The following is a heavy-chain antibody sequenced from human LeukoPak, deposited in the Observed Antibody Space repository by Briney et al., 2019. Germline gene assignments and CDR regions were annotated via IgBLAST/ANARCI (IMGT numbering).Heavy chain of an antibody. CDR1: GFTFSSNS. V-gene: IGHV3-48*04. D-gene: IGHD3-3*01. CDR2: ISSTGGTI. CDR3: ARDGVRFLEWPPTGGNWFDP. Sequence: GGSLRLSCAASGFTFSSNSMNWVRQAPGKGLEWVSYISSTGGTIYYADSMKGRFTISRDNAKNSLYLQMNSLRVEDTAVYYCARDGVRFLEWPPTGGNWFDPWGQGTLVTVSS. J-gene: IGHJ5*02.